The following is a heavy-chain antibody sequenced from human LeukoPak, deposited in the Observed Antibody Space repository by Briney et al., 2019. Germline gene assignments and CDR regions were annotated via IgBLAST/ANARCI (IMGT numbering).Heavy chain of an antibody. CDR1: GGSICSGDYY. D-gene: IGHD5-12*01. Sequence: SETLSLTCTVSGGSICSGDYYWSWIRQPPGKGLEWIVYIYYSGSTYYNPSLKGRVTMSVDTSKNQFSLKLSSVTAADTAVYYWARDPSRPLYSGYDMGAFDIWGQGTMVTVSS. J-gene: IGHJ3*02. CDR2: IYYSGST. CDR3: ARDPSRPLYSGYDMGAFDI. V-gene: IGHV4-30-4*01.